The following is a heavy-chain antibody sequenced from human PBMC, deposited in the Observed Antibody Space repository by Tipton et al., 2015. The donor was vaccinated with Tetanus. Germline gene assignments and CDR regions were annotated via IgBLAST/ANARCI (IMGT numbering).Heavy chain of an antibody. CDR1: GFTFSSYS. CDR3: ARDFSVTTVTTTYYYGMDV. Sequence: SLRLSCAASGFTFSSYSMNWVRQAPGKGLEWVSSISSSSSYIYYADSVKGRFTISRDNAKNSLYLQMNSLRAEDTAVYYCARDFSVTTVTTTYYYGMDVWGQGTTVTVSS. CDR2: ISSSSSYI. D-gene: IGHD4-11*01. V-gene: IGHV3-21*01. J-gene: IGHJ6*02.